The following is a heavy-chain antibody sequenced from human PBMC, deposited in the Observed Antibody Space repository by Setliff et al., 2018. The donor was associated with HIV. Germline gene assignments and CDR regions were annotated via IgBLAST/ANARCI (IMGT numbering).Heavy chain of an antibody. Sequence: ASVKVSCKASAYPFTTYDINWVRQATGQGLEWMGWMDPNSGNTSYAQKFQGRVTMTRNTSITTAYMELSSLRSEDTAVYYCARGQNGGISGVDWGQGTLVTVSS. CDR3: ARGQNGGISGVD. V-gene: IGHV1-8*02. J-gene: IGHJ4*02. CDR2: MDPNSGNT. D-gene: IGHD3-3*01. CDR1: AYPFTTYD.